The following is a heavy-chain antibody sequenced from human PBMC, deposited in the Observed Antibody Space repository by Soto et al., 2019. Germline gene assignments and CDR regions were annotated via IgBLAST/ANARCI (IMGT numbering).Heavy chain of an antibody. D-gene: IGHD3-16*01. CDR2: INPNSGDT. CDR3: ARYAEDYYYGMDV. V-gene: IGHV1-2*02. J-gene: IGHJ6*02. Sequence: ASVKVSCKASGYTFTGHYMHWVRQAPGQWLEWMGWINPNSGDTNFAQKFHGRVTMTRDTSISTTYMELGRLTSDDTALYYCARYAEDYYYGMDVWGQGTTVTVSS. CDR1: GYTFTGHY.